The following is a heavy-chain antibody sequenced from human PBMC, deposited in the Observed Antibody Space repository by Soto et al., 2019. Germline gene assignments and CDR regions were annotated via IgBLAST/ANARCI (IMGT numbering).Heavy chain of an antibody. J-gene: IGHJ6*02. CDR1: GFTLSSYS. Sequence: PGGSLRLSCAASGFTLSSYSMNWVRQAPGKGLEWVSSISSSSSYIYYADSVKGRFTISRDNAKNSLYLQMNSLRAEDTAVYYCASVYYGFWSGYHRDPLYGMDVWGQGTTVTVSS. CDR2: ISSSSSYI. D-gene: IGHD3-3*01. CDR3: ASVYYGFWSGYHRDPLYGMDV. V-gene: IGHV3-21*01.